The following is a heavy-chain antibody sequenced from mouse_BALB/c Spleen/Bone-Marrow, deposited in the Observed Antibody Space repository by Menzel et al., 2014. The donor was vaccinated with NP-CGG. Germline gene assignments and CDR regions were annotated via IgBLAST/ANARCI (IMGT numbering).Heavy chain of an antibody. J-gene: IGHJ2*01. CDR2: IDPANGNT. CDR1: GFNVKDTY. Sequence: VQLQQSGAELVKPGASVKLSCTASGFNVKDTYIHWVKQRPEQGLEWIGRIDPANGNTKYDPKFQGKATITADTSSNTAYLQLSSLTSEDTAVYYCASYVYGYYFDYWGQGTTPTVSS. CDR3: ASYVYGYYFDY. V-gene: IGHV14-3*02. D-gene: IGHD2-2*01.